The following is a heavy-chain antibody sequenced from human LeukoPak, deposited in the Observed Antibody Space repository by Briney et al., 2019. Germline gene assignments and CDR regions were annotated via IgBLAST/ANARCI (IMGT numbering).Heavy chain of an antibody. Sequence: GGSLRLSCAASGFTFSSYSMNWVRQAPGKGLEWVSYISSSSTIYYADSVKGRFTISRDNAKNSLYLQMNSLRAEDTAVYYCARVLSEGLDYWGQGTLVTVSS. CDR2: ISSSSTI. CDR3: ARVLSEGLDY. CDR1: GFTFSSYS. J-gene: IGHJ4*02. V-gene: IGHV3-48*04.